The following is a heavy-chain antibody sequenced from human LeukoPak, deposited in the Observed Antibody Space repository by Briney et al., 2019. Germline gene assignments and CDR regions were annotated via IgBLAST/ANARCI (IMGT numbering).Heavy chain of an antibody. CDR3: ARVLLVGAILDDFDY. D-gene: IGHD1-26*01. CDR2: ISHSGST. J-gene: IGHJ4*02. V-gene: IGHV4-38-2*02. CDR1: GYSISSGYY. Sequence: SETLSLTCTVSGYSISSGYYWGWIRPPPGKGLEWIGSISHSGSTYHNPSLKSRVSISVDTSKNQFSLRLSSVTAADTAVYYCARVLLVGAILDDFDYWGQGTLVTVSS.